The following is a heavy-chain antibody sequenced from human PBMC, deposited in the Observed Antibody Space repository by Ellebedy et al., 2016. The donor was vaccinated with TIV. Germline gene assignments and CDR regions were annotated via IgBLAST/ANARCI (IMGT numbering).Heavy chain of an antibody. CDR1: GFTFSSYA. V-gene: IGHV3-23*01. CDR3: AKVVVPAAILHALDI. J-gene: IGHJ3*02. Sequence: PGGSLRLSCGASGFTFSSYAMSWVRQAPGKGLEWVSTISGSSGSTYYAASVKGRFTISRDNSKNTLYLQMNSLRAEDTAVYYCAKVVVPAAILHALDIWGQGTMVTVSS. CDR2: ISGSSGST. D-gene: IGHD2-2*02.